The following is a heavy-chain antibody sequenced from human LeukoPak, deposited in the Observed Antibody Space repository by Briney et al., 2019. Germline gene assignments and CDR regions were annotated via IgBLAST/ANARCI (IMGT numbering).Heavy chain of an antibody. V-gene: IGHV3-53*01. D-gene: IGHD6-6*01. CDR2: IYSGGST. CDR3: AGRRIAARPDY. J-gene: IGHJ4*02. Sequence: PGGSLRLSCAASGFTVSSNYMSWVRQAPGKGLEWVSVIYSGGSTYYADSVKGRFTISRDNSKNTLYLQMNSLRAEDTAVYYCAGRRIAARPDYWGQGTLVTVSS. CDR1: GFTVSSNY.